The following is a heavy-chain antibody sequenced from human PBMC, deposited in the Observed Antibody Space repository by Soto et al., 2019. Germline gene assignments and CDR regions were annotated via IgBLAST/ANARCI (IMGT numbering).Heavy chain of an antibody. CDR1: GGSISSSIYY. D-gene: IGHD3-3*01. V-gene: IGHV4-39*01. CDR3: ARHETYYDFWSGSLDAFDI. Sequence: QLQLQESGPGLVKPSETLSLTCTVSGGSISSSIYYWGWIRQPPGKGLQWIGSIYYSGSTYYNPSLKSRMIIFVNTSKNHFSLKLMSVTAADTAVYYCARHETYYDFWSGSLDAFDIWGQGTMVTVSS. CDR2: IYYSGST. J-gene: IGHJ3*02.